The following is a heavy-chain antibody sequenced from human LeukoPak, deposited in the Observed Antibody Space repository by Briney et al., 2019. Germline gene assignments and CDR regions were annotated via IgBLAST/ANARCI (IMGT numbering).Heavy chain of an antibody. CDR3: ARYSSSWHRDFDY. D-gene: IGHD6-13*01. CDR1: GYTFTSYD. V-gene: IGHV1-8*03. J-gene: IGHJ4*02. CDR2: MNPNSGNT. Sequence: ASVKVSCKASGYTFTSYDINWVRQATGQGLEWMGWMNPNSGNTGYAQKFQGRVTITRSTSISTAYMELSSLSSEDTAVYYCARYSSSWHRDFDYWGQGTLVTVSS.